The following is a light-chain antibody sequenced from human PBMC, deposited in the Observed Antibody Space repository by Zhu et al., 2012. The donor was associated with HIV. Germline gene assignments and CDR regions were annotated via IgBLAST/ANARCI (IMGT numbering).Light chain of an antibody. CDR3: HQYSNWPHT. V-gene: IGKV3-15*01. Sequence: ETVMTQSPATLSVSPGERATLSCRASQNIVNNLAWYQHKLGQVPRLLIYGASTRATGIPARFSGSGSGTEFTLTISSMQSEDFAVYFCHQYSNWPHTFGQRTKLEIK. CDR1: QNIVNN. J-gene: IGKJ2*01. CDR2: GAS.